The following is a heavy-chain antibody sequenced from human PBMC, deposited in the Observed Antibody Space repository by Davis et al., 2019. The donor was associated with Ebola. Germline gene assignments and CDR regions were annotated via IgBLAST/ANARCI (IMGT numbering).Heavy chain of an antibody. Sequence: PGGSLRLSCAGSGFSFSGYWMHWVRQTPGKGLVWVSRIDIDGGSISYADSVKGRFTISRDNAKNTLYLQMNSLRAEDTAVYYCARQHDPSTPAPGFWGQGTLVTVSS. D-gene: IGHD5/OR15-5a*01. CDR1: GFSFSGYW. CDR3: ARQHDPSTPAPGF. CDR2: IDIDGGSI. V-gene: IGHV3-74*01. J-gene: IGHJ4*02.